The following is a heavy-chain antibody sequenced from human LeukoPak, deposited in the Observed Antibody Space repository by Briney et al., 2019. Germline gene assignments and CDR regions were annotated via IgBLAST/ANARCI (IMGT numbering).Heavy chain of an antibody. CDR1: GFTFSSHA. J-gene: IGHJ6*03. Sequence: GGSLRLSCAASGFTFSSHAMNWVRQAPGKGLEWVSTVSGGAGRTDYADSVKGRFTISRDNLKNTLYLQMNGLRAQDTAVYYCAKNRGHCVDGVCHNYYYMDVWGRGTTVTVSS. D-gene: IGHD2-8*02. CDR2: VSGGAGRT. CDR3: AKNRGHCVDGVCHNYYYMDV. V-gene: IGHV3-23*01.